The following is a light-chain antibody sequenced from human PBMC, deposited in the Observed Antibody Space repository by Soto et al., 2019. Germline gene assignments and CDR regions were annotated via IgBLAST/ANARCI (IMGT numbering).Light chain of an antibody. J-gene: IGLJ2*01. CDR2: ENK. CDR1: SSNIGNNY. CDR3: GTWDRSLSAVV. V-gene: IGLV1-51*02. Sequence: QSVLTQPPSVSAAPGQTVTISCSGSSSNIGNNYVSCYQQLPGTAPNLLIYENKKRPSGMPDRFSGSKSGTSATLGITGLQTGDEDDDYCGTWDRSLSAVVFGGGTKLTVL.